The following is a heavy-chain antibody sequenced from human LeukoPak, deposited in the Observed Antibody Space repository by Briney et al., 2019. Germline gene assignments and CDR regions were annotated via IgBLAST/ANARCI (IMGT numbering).Heavy chain of an antibody. CDR2: ISSSSSYT. J-gene: IGHJ4*02. V-gene: IGHV3-11*06. CDR1: GFTLSDYY. Sequence: GGSLRLSCAASGFTLSDYYMSWIRQAPGKGLEWVSYISSSSSYTNYADSVKGRFTISRDNAKNSLYLQMNSLRAEDTAVYHCARGAGGYFDYWGQGTLVTVSS. D-gene: IGHD3-10*01. CDR3: ARGAGGYFDY.